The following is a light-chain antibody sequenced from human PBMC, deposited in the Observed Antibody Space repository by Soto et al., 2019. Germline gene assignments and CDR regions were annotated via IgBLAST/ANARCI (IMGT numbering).Light chain of an antibody. Sequence: QSVLTQPPSVSAAPGQKVTISCSGGSSNIGNNYVSWYQHLPGTAPKLLIYDNNERPSGIPDRFSGSKSGTSATLGIAGLQTGDEADYYCGTWDTSLSAVVFGGGTKGDRP. CDR1: SSNIGNNY. J-gene: IGLJ2*01. CDR2: DNN. CDR3: GTWDTSLSAVV. V-gene: IGLV1-51*01.